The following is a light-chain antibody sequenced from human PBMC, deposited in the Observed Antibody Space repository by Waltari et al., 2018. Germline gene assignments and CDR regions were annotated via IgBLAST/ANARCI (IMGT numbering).Light chain of an antibody. Sequence: QPLLLQPPSASGPLGQRVPIRRSGSRSHIGGHTVNWYQQFQGAAPQVFIYNKNQRPSGVPVRFSGSKSGTSASLAISGLQSEDEANYYCAAWDDSVNAWLFGGGAKLTVL. CDR3: AAWDDSVNAWL. CDR1: RSHIGGHT. V-gene: IGLV1-44*01. J-gene: IGLJ3*02. CDR2: NKN.